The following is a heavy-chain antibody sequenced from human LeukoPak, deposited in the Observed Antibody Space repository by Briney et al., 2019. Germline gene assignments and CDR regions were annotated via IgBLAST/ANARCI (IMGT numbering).Heavy chain of an antibody. V-gene: IGHV3-21*01. CDR1: GFTFSSYS. CDR3: ASLGTERWYRGLELYY. J-gene: IGHJ4*02. CDR2: ISSSSSYI. D-gene: IGHD1-7*01. Sequence: GGSLRLSCAASGFTFSSYSMNWVRQAPGKGLEWVSSISSSSSYIYYADSVKGRFTISRDNAKNSLYLQMNSLRAEDTAVYYCASLGTERWYRGLELYYWGQGTLVTVSS.